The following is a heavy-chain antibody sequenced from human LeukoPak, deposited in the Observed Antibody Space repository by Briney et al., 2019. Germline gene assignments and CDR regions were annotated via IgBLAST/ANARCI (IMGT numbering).Heavy chain of an antibody. CDR2: INPSEGST. J-gene: IGHJ6*02. Sequence: ASVRVSCKASGYTFTSYHIHWVRQVPGQGLEWMGVINPSEGSTDYAQKFQDRVSLTRDTSTSTVYMDLSRLGCGDTAVYYCARSDKMDVWGQGTTVTVSS. CDR1: GYTFTSYH. CDR3: ARSDKMDV. V-gene: IGHV1-46*01.